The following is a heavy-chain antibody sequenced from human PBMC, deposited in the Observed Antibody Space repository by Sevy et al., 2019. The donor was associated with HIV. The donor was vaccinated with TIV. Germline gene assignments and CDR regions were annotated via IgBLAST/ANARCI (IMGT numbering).Heavy chain of an antibody. CDR1: AGSISSGDYY. D-gene: IGHD3-10*02. Sequence: SETLSLTCTVSAGSISSGDYYWSWIRQPPGKGLEWIGYIYYSGSTYYNPSLKSRVTISVDTSKNQFSLKLSSVTAADTAVYYCARTVVRGEGASYYFDYWGQGTLVTVSS. CDR2: IYYSGST. CDR3: ARTVVRGEGASYYFDY. V-gene: IGHV4-30-4*01. J-gene: IGHJ4*02.